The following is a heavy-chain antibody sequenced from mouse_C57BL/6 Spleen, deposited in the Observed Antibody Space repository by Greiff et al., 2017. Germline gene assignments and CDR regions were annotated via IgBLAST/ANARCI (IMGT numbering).Heavy chain of an antibody. CDR2: INPSTGGT. D-gene: IGHD4-1*01. Sequence: DVQLQESGPELVKPGASVKISCKASGYSFTGYYMNWVKQSPEKSLEWIGEINPSTGGTTYNQKFKAKATLTVDKSSSTAYMQLKSLTSEDSAVYYCARDWDDYAMDYWGQGTSVTVSS. J-gene: IGHJ4*01. V-gene: IGHV1-42*01. CDR3: ARDWDDYAMDY. CDR1: GYSFTGYY.